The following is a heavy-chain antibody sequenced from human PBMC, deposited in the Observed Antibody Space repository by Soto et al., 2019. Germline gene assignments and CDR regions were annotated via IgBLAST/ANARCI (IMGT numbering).Heavy chain of an antibody. J-gene: IGHJ4*02. D-gene: IGHD6-19*01. CDR3: ARMTSRWCWDN. CDR1: GGSISGNF. V-gene: IGHV4-59*01. CDR2: IYYSGDT. Sequence: SETLSLTCTVSGGSISGNFWSWIRQPPGKGLEWIGYIYYSGDTNYNPSLKSRVTISVDTSKNQFSLKLDSVTAADTAVYYCARMTSRWCWDNWGQGTLVTVS.